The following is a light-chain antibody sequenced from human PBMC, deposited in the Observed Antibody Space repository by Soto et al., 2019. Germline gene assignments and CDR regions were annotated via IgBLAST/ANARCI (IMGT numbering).Light chain of an antibody. CDR3: ISYTSDDVRYV. CDR1: NSDVGIYDF. CDR2: EVS. V-gene: IGLV2-14*01. J-gene: IGLJ1*01. Sequence: QSVPTQPASVSGSPGQSITISFTGSNSDVGIYDFVSWYQHHPGRAPKLIVSEVSHRPSGVSNRFSGSKSGNTASLTISGLQSEDEADYYCISYTSDDVRYVLGTGTKLTVL.